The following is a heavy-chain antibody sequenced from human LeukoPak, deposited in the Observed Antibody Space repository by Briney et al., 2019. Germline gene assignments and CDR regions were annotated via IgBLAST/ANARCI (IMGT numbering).Heavy chain of an antibody. CDR2: IVVGSGNT. CDR3: ARGAPLEYQLVGRHYYYYMDV. J-gene: IGHJ6*03. D-gene: IGHD2-2*01. Sequence: GTSVKVSCKASGFTFTSSAMQWVRQARGQRLEWIGWIVVGSGNTNYAQKFQERVTITRDVSTSTAYMELSSLRSEDTAVYYCARGAPLEYQLVGRHYYYYMDVWGKGTTVTVSS. CDR1: GFTFTSSA. V-gene: IGHV1-58*02.